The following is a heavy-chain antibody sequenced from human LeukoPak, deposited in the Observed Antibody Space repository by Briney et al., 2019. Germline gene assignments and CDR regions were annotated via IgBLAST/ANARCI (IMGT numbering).Heavy chain of an antibody. CDR3: AREVGIPFYFVY. V-gene: IGHV3-30-3*01. CDR1: GFTFSSYA. CDR2: ISYDGSNK. D-gene: IGHD2-21*01. Sequence: GGSLTLSCAASGFTFSSYAMHWVRQAPGKGREWVAVISYDGSNKYNADSVKGRFTISRDNSKNTPYLQRNSLRAEDTAVYYCAREVGIPFYFVYSGQGTLVTVSS. J-gene: IGHJ4*02.